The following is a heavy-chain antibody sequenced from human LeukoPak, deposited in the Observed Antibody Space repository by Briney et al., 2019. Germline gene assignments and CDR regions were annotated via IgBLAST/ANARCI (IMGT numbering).Heavy chain of an antibody. CDR3: ARETTVVTPGAFDI. J-gene: IGHJ3*02. D-gene: IGHD4-23*01. Sequence: ASEKVSCKASGYTFTSYGISWVRQAPGQGLEWMGWINPNSGGTNYAQKFQGRVTMTRDTSISTAYMELSRLRSDDTAVYYCARETTVVTPGAFDIWGQGTMVTVSS. V-gene: IGHV1-2*02. CDR2: INPNSGGT. CDR1: GYTFTSYG.